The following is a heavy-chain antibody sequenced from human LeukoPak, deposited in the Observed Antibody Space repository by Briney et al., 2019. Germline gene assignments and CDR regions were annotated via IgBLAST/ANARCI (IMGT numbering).Heavy chain of an antibody. CDR3: AKGPLRGTAAAIDY. CDR1: GFIVSRNY. CDR2: ISYDGRNI. Sequence: AGGSLRLSCAASGFIVSRNYMNWVRKAPGKGLEWVAVISYDGRNIHYPDSVKGRFTISRDISTDTLWLQMDSLRTEDTAVYYCAKGPLRGTAAAIDYWGQGTLVTVSS. J-gene: IGHJ4*02. V-gene: IGHV3-30*18. D-gene: IGHD2-2*01.